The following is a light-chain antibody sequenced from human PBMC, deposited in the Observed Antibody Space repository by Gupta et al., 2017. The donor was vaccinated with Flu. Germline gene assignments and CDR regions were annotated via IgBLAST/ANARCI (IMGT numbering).Light chain of an antibody. CDR1: ENINGF. J-gene: IGKJ2*01. CDR2: GAS. CDR3: QQTDSIPYT. Sequence: DIQMTQSPPSLSASVGDRVTLTCRASENINGFLNWYQQKPGKAPILLISGASDLQGGVPSRFSGSASGTDLTLTISMLQPEDFATYYCQQTDSIPYTFGQGTKMEIK. V-gene: IGKV1-39*01.